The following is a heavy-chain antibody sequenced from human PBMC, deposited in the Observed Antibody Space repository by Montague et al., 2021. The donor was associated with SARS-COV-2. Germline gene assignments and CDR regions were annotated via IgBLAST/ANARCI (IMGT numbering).Heavy chain of an antibody. V-gene: IGHV3-23*01. CDR1: GFTFSSYA. J-gene: IGHJ3*02. D-gene: IGHD6-13*01. CDR2: ISISDGNT. Sequence: SLSLSFAASGFTFSSYAMSWVRQAPGKGLEWVSTISISDGNTYYADSVKGRFTISRDKSKNTLYLQMNSLRAEDTAVYYCAKDRQLVGDDAFDIWGQGTMVTVSS. CDR3: AKDRQLVGDDAFDI.